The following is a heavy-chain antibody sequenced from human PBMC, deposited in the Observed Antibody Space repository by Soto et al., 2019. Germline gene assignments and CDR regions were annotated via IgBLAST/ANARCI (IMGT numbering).Heavy chain of an antibody. CDR2: NNHSGST. CDR3: ARGPRYYDILTGLSYYYYGMDF. D-gene: IGHD3-9*01. Sequence: QVQLQQWGAGLLKPSENLSLTCAVYGGSFSGYYWSWIRQPPGKGLEWIGENNHSGSTNYNPSLQSRVTISVDTSKNQFPLKLSSVTAADTAVYYCARGPRYYDILTGLSYYYYGMDFWGQGTTVTVSS. V-gene: IGHV4-34*01. CDR1: GGSFSGYY. J-gene: IGHJ6*02.